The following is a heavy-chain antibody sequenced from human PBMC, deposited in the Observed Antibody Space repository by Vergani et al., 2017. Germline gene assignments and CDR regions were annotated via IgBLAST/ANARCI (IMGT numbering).Heavy chain of an antibody. CDR1: GGSISSGSYY. Sequence: QVQLQESGPGLVKPSQTLSLTCTVSGGSISSGSYYWSWIRQPAGKGLEWIGRIYTSGSTNYNPSLKSRVTISVDTSKNQFSLKLSSVTAADTAVYYCAREATTPGSDYWGQGTLVTVSS. CDR2: IYTSGST. D-gene: IGHD4-11*01. CDR3: AREATTPGSDY. V-gene: IGHV4-61*02. J-gene: IGHJ4*02.